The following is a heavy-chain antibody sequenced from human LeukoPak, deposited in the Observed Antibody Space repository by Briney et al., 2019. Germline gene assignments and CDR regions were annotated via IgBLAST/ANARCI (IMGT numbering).Heavy chain of an antibody. CDR1: GLTFSSYS. Sequence: GGSLRLSCAASGLTFSSYSMNWVRQAPGKGLEWVSSISSSSSYIYYADSVKGRFTISRDNAKNSLYLQMSNLRAEDTAVCFCARGGGLDVWGQGATVTVSS. V-gene: IGHV3-21*04. J-gene: IGHJ6*02. D-gene: IGHD3-16*01. CDR3: ARGGGLDV. CDR2: ISSSSSYI.